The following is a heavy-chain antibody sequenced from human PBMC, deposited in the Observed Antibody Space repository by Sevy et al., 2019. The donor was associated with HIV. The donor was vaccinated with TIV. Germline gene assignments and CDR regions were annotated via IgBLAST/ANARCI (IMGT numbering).Heavy chain of an antibody. CDR2: ISYDGNNR. D-gene: IGHD2-8*01. J-gene: IGHJ4*02. V-gene: IGHV3-30*04. Sequence: GGSLRLSCVASGFTFPIYSVVWVRRAPGKGLEWLTLISYDGNNRYYADSVKGRFTISRENSNNILYLQMTSLRVEETALIFCARVAVEYCTNDCYHRFDHWGLGTLVTVSS. CDR1: GFTFPIYS. CDR3: ARVAVEYCTNDCYHRFDH.